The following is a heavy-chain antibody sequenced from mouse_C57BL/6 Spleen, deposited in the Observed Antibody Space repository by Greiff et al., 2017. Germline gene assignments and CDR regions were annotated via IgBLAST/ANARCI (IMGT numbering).Heavy chain of an antibody. CDR1: GYSFTDYN. Sequence: EVQLVESGPELVKPGASVKISCKASGYSFTDYNMNWVKQSNGKSLEWIGVINPNYGTTSYNQKFKGKATLTVDQSSSTAYMQLNSLTSEDSAVYYCARSGTGTYYYAMDYWGQGTSVTVSS. CDR3: ARSGTGTYYYAMDY. CDR2: INPNYGTT. V-gene: IGHV1-39*01. J-gene: IGHJ4*01. D-gene: IGHD4-1*01.